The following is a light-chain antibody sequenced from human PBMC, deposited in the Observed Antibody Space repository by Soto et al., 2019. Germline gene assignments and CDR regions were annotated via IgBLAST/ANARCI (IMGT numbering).Light chain of an antibody. V-gene: IGLV2-14*01. J-gene: IGLJ2*01. CDR2: EVN. CDR1: CSDVGGYNY. CDR3: NSYTSSSTRV. Sequence: QSALTQPASVSGSPGQSITISCTGTCSDVGGYNYVSWYQQHPGKGPKLLIYEVNNRPSGVSNRFSGSKSGNTASLTISGLQAEDEADYYCNSYTSSSTRVFGGGTQLT.